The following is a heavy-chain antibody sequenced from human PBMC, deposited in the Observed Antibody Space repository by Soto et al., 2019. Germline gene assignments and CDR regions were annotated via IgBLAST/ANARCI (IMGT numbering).Heavy chain of an antibody. CDR2: IYYSGST. Sequence: SGTLSLTCTVSGGSISSGGYYWSWIRQHPGQGLEWIGYIYYSGSTYYNPSLKSRVTISVDTSKNQFSLNLSSVTAADTAVYYCARVPNYDFWSGHGDFDYWGQGTLVTVSS. D-gene: IGHD3-3*01. J-gene: IGHJ4*02. CDR1: GGSISSGGYY. V-gene: IGHV4-31*03. CDR3: ARVPNYDFWSGHGDFDY.